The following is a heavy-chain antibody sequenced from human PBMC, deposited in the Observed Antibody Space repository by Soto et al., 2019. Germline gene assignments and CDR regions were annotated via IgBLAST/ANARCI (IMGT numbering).Heavy chain of an antibody. CDR3: ARQEIAGATSAFDI. J-gene: IGHJ3*02. CDR2: IFPGDSDI. CDR1: GYSFTSYW. Sequence: GESLKISCKGSGYSFTSYWIGWVRQKPGKGMEWMGIIFPGDSDIRYSPSLQGQVTISADKSITTAYLQWSSLKASDTAIYYCARQEIAGATSAFDIWGQGTLVTVSS. V-gene: IGHV5-51*01. D-gene: IGHD1-26*01.